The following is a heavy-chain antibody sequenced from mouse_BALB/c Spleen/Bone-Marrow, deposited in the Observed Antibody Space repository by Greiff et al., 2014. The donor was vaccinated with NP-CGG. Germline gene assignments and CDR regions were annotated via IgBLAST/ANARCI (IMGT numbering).Heavy chain of an antibody. D-gene: IGHD4-1*01. CDR2: IRYSGTT. J-gene: IGHJ2*01. CDR3: AKTGTRYYFDY. V-gene: IGHV3-2*02. CDR1: GYSITSDYA. Sequence: ESGPGLVKPSQSLSLTCTVTGYSITSDYAWNWIRQFPGNKLEWMGYIRYSGTTSYNPSLKSRISITRDTSKNQFFLQLNSVTTEDTATYYCAKTGTRYYFDYWGQGTTLTVPS.